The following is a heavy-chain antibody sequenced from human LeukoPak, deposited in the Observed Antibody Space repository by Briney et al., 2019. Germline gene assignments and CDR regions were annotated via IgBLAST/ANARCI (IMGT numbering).Heavy chain of an antibody. J-gene: IGHJ4*02. CDR1: GYTFTSYA. CDR2: IIPIFGTA. Sequence: ASVKVSCKASGYTFTSYAMNWVRQAPGQGLEWMGGIIPIFGTANYAQKFQGRVTITADESTSTAYMELSSLRSEDTAVYYCARYPRPYSSGWYWDYWGQGTLVTVSS. V-gene: IGHV1-69*13. CDR3: ARYPRPYSSGWYWDY. D-gene: IGHD6-19*01.